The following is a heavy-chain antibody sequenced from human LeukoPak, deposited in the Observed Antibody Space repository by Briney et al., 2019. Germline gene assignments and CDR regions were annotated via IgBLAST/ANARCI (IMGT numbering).Heavy chain of an antibody. V-gene: IGHV3-30*04. CDR2: ISYDGSNK. J-gene: IGHJ4*02. CDR3: ATSRGYNSGYRALELPPSPID. Sequence: GGSLRLSCAASGFIFSSYAMHWVRQAPGKGLEWVAVISYDGSNKYYADSVKGRFTISRDNSKNTLDLQMNSLRAEDTAAYCATSRGYNSGYRALELPPSPIDWGQGTLVTVSS. D-gene: IGHD5-18*01. CDR1: GFIFSSYA.